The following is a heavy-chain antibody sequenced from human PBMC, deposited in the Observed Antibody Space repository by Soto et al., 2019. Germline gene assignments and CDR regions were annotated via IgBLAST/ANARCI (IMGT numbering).Heavy chain of an antibody. Sequence: GGSLRLSCAISGFSVSSNYLSWVRQAPGKGLEWVSVHYSGGSTYYADSVQGRFTISRDKSNNTLYLQMRRVRAEDKAVYFCARHRHPRGTVGATSPLDPWGQGTQVTVSS. CDR2: HYSGGST. CDR1: GFSVSSNY. CDR3: ARHRHPRGTVGATSPLDP. V-gene: IGHV3-53*01. D-gene: IGHD1-26*01. J-gene: IGHJ5*02.